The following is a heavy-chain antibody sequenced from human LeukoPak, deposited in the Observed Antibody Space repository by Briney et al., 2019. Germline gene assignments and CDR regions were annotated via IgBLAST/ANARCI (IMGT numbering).Heavy chain of an antibody. CDR1: GGSISSSSYY. V-gene: IGHV4-39*01. D-gene: IGHD2-2*01. CDR2: IYYSGST. J-gene: IGHJ3*02. CDR3: ARLCSSTSCAYKRTFDI. Sequence: PSETLSLTCTVSGGSISSSSYYWGWIRQPPGKGLEWIGSIYYSGSTYYNPSLKSRVTISVDTSKNRFSLKLSSVTAADTAVYYCARLCSSTSCAYKRTFDIWGQGTMVTVSS.